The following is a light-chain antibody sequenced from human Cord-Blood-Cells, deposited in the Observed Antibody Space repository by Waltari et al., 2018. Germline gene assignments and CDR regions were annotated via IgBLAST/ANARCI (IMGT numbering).Light chain of an antibody. Sequence: QSALTQPPSVSGSPGQSVTISCTGTSSDVGSYNRVSWYQQPPGTAPKLMIYEVSNRRSGVPDRFSGSKSGNTASLTISGLQAEDEADYYCSSYTSSSTVVFGGGTKLTVL. CDR1: SSDVGSYNR. CDR3: SSYTSSSTVV. J-gene: IGLJ2*01. V-gene: IGLV2-18*02. CDR2: EVS.